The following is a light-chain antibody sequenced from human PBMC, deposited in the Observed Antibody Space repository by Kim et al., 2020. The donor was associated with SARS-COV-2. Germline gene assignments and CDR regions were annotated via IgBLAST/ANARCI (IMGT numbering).Light chain of an antibody. J-gene: IGLJ2*01. CDR1: KLGDKY. V-gene: IGLV3-1*01. CDR2: QDS. CDR3: QAWDSSTAVV. Sequence: SPGQTASITCSGEKLGDKYACWYQQKPGQSPVLVIYQDSKRPSGIPVRFSGSNSGNTATLTISGTQAMDEADYYCQAWDSSTAVVFGGGTQLTVL.